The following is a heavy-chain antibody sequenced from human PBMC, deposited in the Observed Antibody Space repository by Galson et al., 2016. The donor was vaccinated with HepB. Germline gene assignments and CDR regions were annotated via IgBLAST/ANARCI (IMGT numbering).Heavy chain of an antibody. V-gene: IGHV3-21*04. CDR1: GSTFSINS. CDR3: AKDENSLWPPDALDM. D-gene: IGHD1/OR15-1a*01. J-gene: IGHJ3*02. Sequence: SLRLFCAASGSTFSINSMSWVRQAPGKGLEWIAAIASSSSYIYYRDSVRGRFTISRDNSKNTVYLQINSLRAEDTAVYYCAKDENSLWPPDALDMWGQGTRVIVSS. CDR2: IASSSSYI.